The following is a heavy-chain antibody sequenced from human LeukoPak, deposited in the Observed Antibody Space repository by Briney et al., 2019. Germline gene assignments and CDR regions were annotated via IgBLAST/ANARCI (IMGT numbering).Heavy chain of an antibody. CDR1: GGSISSGSYY. J-gene: IGHJ4*02. Sequence: PSETLSLTCTVSGGSISSGSYYWSWIRQPAGKGLEWIGRIYTSGSTNYNPSLKCRVTISVDTSKNQFSLKLSSVTAADTAVYYCARAQIAARRYVDYWGQGTLVTVSS. CDR2: IYTSGST. CDR3: ARAQIAARRYVDY. V-gene: IGHV4-61*02. D-gene: IGHD6-6*01.